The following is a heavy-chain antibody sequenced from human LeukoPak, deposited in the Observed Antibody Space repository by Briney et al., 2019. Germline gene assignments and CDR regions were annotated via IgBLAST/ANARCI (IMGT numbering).Heavy chain of an antibody. V-gene: IGHV3-21*04. D-gene: IGHD6-13*01. CDR3: AREIAAAGTHYYYGMDV. Sequence: GGSLRLSCAASGFTFSSYSMNWVRQAPGKGLEWVSSISSSSSYKYYADSVKGRFTISRDNSKNTLCLQMNSLRAEDTAVYYCAREIAAAGTHYYYGMDVWGQGTTVTVSS. J-gene: IGHJ6*02. CDR1: GFTFSSYS. CDR2: ISSSSSYK.